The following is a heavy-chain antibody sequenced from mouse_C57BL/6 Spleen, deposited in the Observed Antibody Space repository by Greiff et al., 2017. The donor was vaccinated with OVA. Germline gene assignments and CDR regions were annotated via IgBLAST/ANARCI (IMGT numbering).Heavy chain of an antibody. J-gene: IGHJ2*01. CDR1: GYTFTSYW. CDR2: IYPSDSET. D-gene: IGHD3-1*01. Sequence: QVQLQQPGAELVRPGSSVKLSCKASGYTFTSYWMDWVKQRPGQGLEWIGNIYPSDSETHYNQKFKDKATLTVDKSSSTAYMQLSSLTSEDAADYYSARDRGGDYWGQGTTLTVSS. V-gene: IGHV1-61*01. CDR3: ARDRGGDY.